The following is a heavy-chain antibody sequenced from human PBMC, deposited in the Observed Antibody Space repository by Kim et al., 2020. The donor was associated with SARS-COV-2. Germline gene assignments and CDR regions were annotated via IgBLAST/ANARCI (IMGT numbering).Heavy chain of an antibody. CDR3: ARGGRGDV. V-gene: IGHV4-34*01. CDR2: RGST. J-gene: IGHJ6*02. Sequence: RGSTTYNPSLKRRITISVVTSKNQFARKLSSGTAADAAVYYCARGGRGDVWGQGTTVTVSS.